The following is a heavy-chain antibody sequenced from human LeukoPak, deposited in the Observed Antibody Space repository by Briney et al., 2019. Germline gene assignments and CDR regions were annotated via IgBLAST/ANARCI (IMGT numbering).Heavy chain of an antibody. CDR2: INDSGGST. CDR3: ARSAQPYSSGWQGGSFEY. V-gene: IGHV3-23*01. CDR1: GFTFGNYA. J-gene: IGHJ4*02. D-gene: IGHD6-19*01. Sequence: GGSLRLSCAASGFTFGNYAMSWVRQAPGKGLEWVSAINDSGGSTYYADSVKGRFTISRDNAKNSLYLQMNSLRAEDTAVYYCARSAQPYSSGWQGGSFEYWGQGTLVTVSS.